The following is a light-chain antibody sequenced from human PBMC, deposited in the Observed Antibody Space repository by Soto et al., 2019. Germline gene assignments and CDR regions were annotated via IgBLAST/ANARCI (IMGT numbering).Light chain of an antibody. Sequence: ELVLTQSPATLSSFPGARVTLSCRASQYINTRLAWYQHRPGQSPRLLIYQTSLRAAGIPARFSAIWSGTAGTITISDVQPEDGELYYGHQRQSWPRTFGQGTKVDIK. CDR3: HQRQSWPRT. CDR2: QTS. CDR1: QYINTR. J-gene: IGKJ1*01. V-gene: IGKV3-11*01.